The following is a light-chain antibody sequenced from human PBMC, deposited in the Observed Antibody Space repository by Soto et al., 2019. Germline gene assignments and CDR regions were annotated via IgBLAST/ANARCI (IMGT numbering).Light chain of an antibody. CDR1: SSNIGAGYD. J-gene: IGLJ1*01. Sequence: QSVLTQPPSVSWAPGQRVAISCTGSSSNIGAGYDVHWYQQLPGTAPKLLIYGNSNRPSGVPDRFSGSKSGTSASLAITGLQAEDEADYYCQSYDGSLSGYVFGTGTKVTVL. CDR3: QSYDGSLSGYV. V-gene: IGLV1-40*01. CDR2: GNS.